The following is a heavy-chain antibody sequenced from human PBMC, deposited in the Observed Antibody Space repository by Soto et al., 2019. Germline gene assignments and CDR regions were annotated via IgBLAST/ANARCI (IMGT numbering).Heavy chain of an antibody. Sequence: SETLSLTCTVSGGSISSSSYYWGWIRQPPGKGLEWIGSIYYSGSTYYNPSLKSRVTISVDTSKNQFSLKLSSVTAADTAVYYCARPGSSSHYPGAFDIWGQGTMVTVSS. CDR1: GGSISSSSYY. CDR3: ARPGSSSHYPGAFDI. V-gene: IGHV4-39*01. D-gene: IGHD2-15*01. CDR2: IYYSGST. J-gene: IGHJ3*02.